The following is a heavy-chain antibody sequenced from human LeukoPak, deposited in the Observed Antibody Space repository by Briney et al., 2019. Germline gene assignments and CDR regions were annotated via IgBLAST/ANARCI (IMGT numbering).Heavy chain of an antibody. V-gene: IGHV3-15*01. J-gene: IGHJ4*02. CDR2: IKSNNDGGTT. Sequence: GGSLRLYCAAYGFIFNKAWMNWDRQAPGKGPEWVGRIKSNNDGGTTDYASPVEGRFIISRDDSKNTIYLQMNRLIIDDTAIYYCTPVMVEDRGFWGQGTLVTVSS. CDR1: GFIFNKAW. D-gene: IGHD2-21*01. CDR3: TPVMVEDRGF.